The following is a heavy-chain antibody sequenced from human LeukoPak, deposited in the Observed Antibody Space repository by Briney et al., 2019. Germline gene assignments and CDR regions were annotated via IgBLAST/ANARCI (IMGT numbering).Heavy chain of an antibody. D-gene: IGHD2-8*01. CDR1: GYTFTSYY. Sequence: GASVKVSCKASGYTFTSYYMHWVRQAPGQGLEWMGVINPSGGSTSYAQKLQGRVTMTTDTSTSTAYMELRSLRSDDTAVYYCARRYCANGVCYRAHFDYWGQGTLVTVSS. V-gene: IGHV1-46*01. CDR2: INPSGGST. J-gene: IGHJ4*02. CDR3: ARRYCANGVCYRAHFDY.